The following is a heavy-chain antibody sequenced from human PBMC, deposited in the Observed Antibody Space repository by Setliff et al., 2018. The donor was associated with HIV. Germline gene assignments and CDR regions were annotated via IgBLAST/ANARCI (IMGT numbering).Heavy chain of an antibody. D-gene: IGHD4-17*01. V-gene: IGHV3-33*01. CDR1: GFTFSNFG. CDR2: IWFDGSNK. CDR3: ARLYGDSNYFDY. Sequence: GGSLRLSCAPSGFTFSNFGMNWVRQAPGKGLEWVAVIWFDGSNKYYADSVKGRFTISRDNSKNTLYLQMNSLRAEDTAVYYCARLYGDSNYFDYWGQGTLVTVPS. J-gene: IGHJ4*02.